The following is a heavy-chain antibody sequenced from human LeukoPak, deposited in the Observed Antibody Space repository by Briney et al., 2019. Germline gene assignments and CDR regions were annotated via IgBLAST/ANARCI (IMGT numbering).Heavy chain of an antibody. CDR2: ISYDGNYK. CDR3: AKELMHYHDSSAYYGSDY. D-gene: IGHD3-22*01. Sequence: PGRSLRLSCAASGFTFSSYGMHWVRQAPGKGLEWVAVISYDGNYKYYAASVKGRFTIFRDNSKNTLYLHMISLRTEDTGVYYCAKELMHYHDSSAYYGSDYWGRGTLVTVSS. CDR1: GFTFSSYG. J-gene: IGHJ4*02. V-gene: IGHV3-30*18.